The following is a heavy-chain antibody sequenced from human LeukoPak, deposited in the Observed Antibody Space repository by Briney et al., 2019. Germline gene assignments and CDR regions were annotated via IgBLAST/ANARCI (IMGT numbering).Heavy chain of an antibody. D-gene: IGHD5-24*01. CDR1: GFTVSSNY. CDR3: AKSKDGYNLVFDY. V-gene: IGHV3-23*01. Sequence: GGSLRLSCAASGFTVSSNYMSWVRQAPGKGLEWVSAISGSGGSTYYADSVKGRFTISRDNSKNTLYLQMNSLRAEDTAVYYCAKSKDGYNLVFDYWGQGTLVTVSS. CDR2: ISGSGGST. J-gene: IGHJ4*02.